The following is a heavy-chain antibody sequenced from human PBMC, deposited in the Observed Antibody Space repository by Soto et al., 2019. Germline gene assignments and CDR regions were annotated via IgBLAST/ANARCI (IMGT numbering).Heavy chain of an antibody. CDR2: INPRGGST. CDR3: ARVLTEDSASYYDYAMDV. V-gene: IGHV1-46*01. J-gene: IGHJ6*02. Sequence: ASVKVSCKASGHTFTGSYVHWVRQAPGHGLEWMGVINPRGGSTNYAQKFQGRATMTRDTSTSTVYMELSSLRSEDTAVYYCARVLTEDSASYYDYAMDVWGQGTTVPSP. CDR1: GHTFTGSY.